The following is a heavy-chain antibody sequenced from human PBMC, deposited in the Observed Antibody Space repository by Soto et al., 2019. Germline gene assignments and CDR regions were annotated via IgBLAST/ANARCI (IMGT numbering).Heavy chain of an antibody. V-gene: IGHV4-39*01. D-gene: IGHD3-9*01. CDR1: DDSINRDKYY. J-gene: IGHJ4*02. CDR2: IYYRGNA. CDR3: ARLEGLATISYYFDF. Sequence: QLQLQESGPGLVKPSETLSLTCSVSDDSINRDKYYWGWIRQPPGKGLEWIGSIYYRGNAYYNPSLQTRVTISPDESRSQFSLKLNSVTAADSAVYFCARLEGLATISYYFDFWGRGALVTVSS.